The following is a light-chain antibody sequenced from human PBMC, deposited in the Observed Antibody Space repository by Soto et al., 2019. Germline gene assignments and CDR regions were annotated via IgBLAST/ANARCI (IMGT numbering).Light chain of an antibody. CDR2: EVS. CDR3: TSYAGSNNRGV. V-gene: IGLV2-8*01. J-gene: IGLJ1*01. Sequence: QSVLTQPPSASGSPGQSVTISCTGTSSDVGGYNYISWYQHHPGKAPKLMIYEVSQRPSGVPDRFSGSKSGNTASQTVSGLQAEDEADYYCTSYAGSNNRGVFGSGTKLTVL. CDR1: SSDVGGYNY.